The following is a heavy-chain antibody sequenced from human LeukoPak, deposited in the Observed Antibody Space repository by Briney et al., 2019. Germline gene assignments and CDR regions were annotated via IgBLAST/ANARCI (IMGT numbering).Heavy chain of an antibody. Sequence: PSETLSLTCTVSGGSISSGGYYWGWIRQPPGKGLEWIGSIFYSGTTYYNPSLKSRVTISVDTSKNQFSLKLSSVTAADTAVYYCARDCGGDCWVDYWGQGTLVTVSS. CDR3: ARDCGGDCWVDY. J-gene: IGHJ4*02. D-gene: IGHD2-21*02. V-gene: IGHV4-39*02. CDR2: IFYSGTT. CDR1: GGSISSGGYY.